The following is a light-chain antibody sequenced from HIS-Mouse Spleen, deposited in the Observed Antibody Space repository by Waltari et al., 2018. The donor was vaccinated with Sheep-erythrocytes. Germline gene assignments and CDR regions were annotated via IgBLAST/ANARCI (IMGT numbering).Light chain of an antibody. CDR3: AAWDDSLNGYV. CDR2: SNN. CDR1: SSNIGSKT. J-gene: IGLJ1*01. V-gene: IGLV1-44*01. Sequence: QSVLTQPPSASGTPGQRVTISCSGSSSNIGSKTVNRYQQLPGTPPKRLIFSNNQRPSGVIARFSASTSGSAAALVISGLQSEDEADYYCAAWDDSLNGYVFGTGTKVTVL.